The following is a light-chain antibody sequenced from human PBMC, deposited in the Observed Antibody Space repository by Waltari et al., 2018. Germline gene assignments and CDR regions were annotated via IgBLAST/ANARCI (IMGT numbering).Light chain of an antibody. CDR2: GAT. CDR3: CTFTSSGTWV. Sequence: QSALTQPASVSGSPGQSITISCTSDVGNYHLVPWYQPRPGTAPKLKIYGATKRPSGVSDRFSGSKSVNTASLTISGLQAEDEADYYCCTFTSSGTWVFGGGTKLTVL. CDR1: SDVGNYHL. J-gene: IGLJ2*01. V-gene: IGLV2-23*01.